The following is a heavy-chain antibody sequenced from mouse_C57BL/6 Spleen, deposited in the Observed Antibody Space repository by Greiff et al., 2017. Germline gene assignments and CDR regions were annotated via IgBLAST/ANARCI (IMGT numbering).Heavy chain of an antibody. D-gene: IGHD2-3*01. CDR3: ARRPDGYYAMDY. CDR1: GFTFSSYG. Sequence: EVQLVESGGDLVKPGGSLKLSCAASGFTFSSYGMSWVRQTPDKRLEWVATISSSGSYTYYPDSVKGRFTISRDNAKNTLYLQMSSLKSEDTAMYYCARRPDGYYAMDYWGQGTSVTVSS. CDR2: ISSSGSYT. J-gene: IGHJ4*01. V-gene: IGHV5-6*01.